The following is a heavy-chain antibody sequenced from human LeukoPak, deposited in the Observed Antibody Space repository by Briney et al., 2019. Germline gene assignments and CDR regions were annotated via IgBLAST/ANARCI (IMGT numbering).Heavy chain of an antibody. CDR1: GFTVSSNY. Sequence: GGSLRLSCVASGFTVSSNYMNWVRQAPGKGLEWVSIIYSGGNTRYADSVEGRFTISRDNSKNTLYLQTNSLRAEDTAVYYCARDDLVRGAQLDYWGQGTLVSVSS. CDR2: IYSGGNT. V-gene: IGHV3-53*01. J-gene: IGHJ4*02. D-gene: IGHD3-10*01. CDR3: ARDDLVRGAQLDY.